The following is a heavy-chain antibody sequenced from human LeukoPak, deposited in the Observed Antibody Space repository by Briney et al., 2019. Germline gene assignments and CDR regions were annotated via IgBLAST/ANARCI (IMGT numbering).Heavy chain of an antibody. CDR3: ARQDIVVVPAAPKSGGEDFDI. CDR2: INHSGST. Sequence: SETLSLTCAVYGGSFSGYYWSWIRQPPGRGLEWIGQINHSGSTNYNPSLKSRVTISVDTSKNQFSLKLSSVTAADTAVYYCARQDIVVVPAAPKSGGEDFDIWGQGTMVTVSS. CDR1: GGSFSGYY. V-gene: IGHV4-34*01. J-gene: IGHJ3*02. D-gene: IGHD2-2*01.